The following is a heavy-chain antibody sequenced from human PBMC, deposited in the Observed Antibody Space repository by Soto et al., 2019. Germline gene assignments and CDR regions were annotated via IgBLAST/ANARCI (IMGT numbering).Heavy chain of an antibody. D-gene: IGHD2-2*01. CDR1: GDSVSSGSYY. CDR3: ARVPLTYCSSTSCHPGGMDV. CDR2: IYYSGNT. J-gene: IGHJ6*02. Sequence: SETLALTCTVSGDSVSSGSYYWSWIRQPPGKGLEWIGYIYYSGNTNYNPSLKSRVTISVDTSKNQFSLKLSSVTAADTAVYYCARVPLTYCSSTSCHPGGMDVWGQGTTVTXSS. V-gene: IGHV4-61*01.